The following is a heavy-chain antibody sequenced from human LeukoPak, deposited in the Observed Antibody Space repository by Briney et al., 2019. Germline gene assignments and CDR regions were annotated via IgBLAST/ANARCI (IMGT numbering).Heavy chain of an antibody. CDR3: HPGSTLRN. J-gene: IGHJ4*02. D-gene: IGHD5/OR15-5a*01. V-gene: IGHV3-23*01. Sequence: GGSLRLSCAASGFTFSTYAMRWVRQAPGKGLEWVSGISGSGGSTYYADSVKGRFTISRDNSKNTLYLQMNSLRAEDTAVYYCHPGSTLRNWGQGTLVTVSS. CDR1: GFTFSTYA. CDR2: ISGSGGST.